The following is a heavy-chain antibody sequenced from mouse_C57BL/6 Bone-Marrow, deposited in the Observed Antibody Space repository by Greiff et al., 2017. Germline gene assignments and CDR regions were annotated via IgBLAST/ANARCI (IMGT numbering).Heavy chain of an antibody. CDR3: ARGPHWYFDV. CDR1: GYTFTSYW. V-gene: IGHV1-69*01. CDR2: IDPSDSYT. J-gene: IGHJ1*03. Sequence: VQLQQPGAELVMPGASVKLSCKASGYTFTSYWMHWVKQRPGQGLEWMGEIDPSDSYTNYNQKFKGKSTLTVDKSSSTAYMQLSSLTSEDSAVYYCARGPHWYFDVWGTGTTVTVSS.